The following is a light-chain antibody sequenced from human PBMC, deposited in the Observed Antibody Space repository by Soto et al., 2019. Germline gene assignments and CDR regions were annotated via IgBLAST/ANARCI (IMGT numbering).Light chain of an antibody. V-gene: IGKV3-15*01. CDR3: QQYNDWPPELT. CDR2: GAS. Sequence: EIMMTQSPDTLSVSPGERATLSFWASTSVSSNLAWYQQRPGQAPRLLIYGASTRAAGIPDRFSGSGSGTDFTLTISGLQSEDSAVYYCQQYNDWPPELTFGGGTEVEIK. CDR1: TSVSSN. J-gene: IGKJ4*01.